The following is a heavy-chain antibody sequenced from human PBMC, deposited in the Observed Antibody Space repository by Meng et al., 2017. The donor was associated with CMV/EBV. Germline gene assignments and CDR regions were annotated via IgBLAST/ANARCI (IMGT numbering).Heavy chain of an antibody. CDR3: AKFLTDSPDDAFDI. CDR1: GFTFSSYA. D-gene: IGHD3-9*01. J-gene: IGHJ3*02. Sequence: GESLKISCAASGFTFSSYAMHWVRQAPGKGLEWVAFIDYGATDKNFADSVKGRFTISRDNSKNMLYLQMSSLRAEDTAVYYCAKFLTDSPDDAFDIWGQGTMVTVSS. CDR2: IDYGATDK. V-gene: IGHV3-30*02.